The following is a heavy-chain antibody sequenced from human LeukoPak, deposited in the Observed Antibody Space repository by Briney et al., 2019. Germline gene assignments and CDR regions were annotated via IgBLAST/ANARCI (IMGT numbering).Heavy chain of an antibody. Sequence: GRSLRLSCAASGFTSSSYGMHWVRQAPGKGLEWVAVIWYDGSNKYYADSVKGRFTISRDNSKNTLYLQMNSLRAEDTAVYYCARDGAEYYGSGSPLGYWGQGTLVTVSS. CDR1: GFTSSSYG. J-gene: IGHJ4*02. D-gene: IGHD3-10*01. CDR2: IWYDGSNK. CDR3: ARDGAEYYGSGSPLGY. V-gene: IGHV3-33*01.